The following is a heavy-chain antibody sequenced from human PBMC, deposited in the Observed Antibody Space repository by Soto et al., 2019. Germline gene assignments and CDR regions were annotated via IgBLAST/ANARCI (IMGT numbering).Heavy chain of an antibody. CDR1: GYTFTSYG. J-gene: IGHJ5*02. CDR3: ARGYYDFWSGYLTPNWFDP. V-gene: IGHV1-18*04. Sequence: ASVKVSCKASGYTFTSYGISWVRQAPGQGLEWMGWISPYNGNTNYAQKLQGRVTMTTDTSTSTAYMELRSLRSDDTAVYYCARGYYDFWSGYLTPNWFDPWGQGTLVTVSS. D-gene: IGHD3-3*01. CDR2: ISPYNGNT.